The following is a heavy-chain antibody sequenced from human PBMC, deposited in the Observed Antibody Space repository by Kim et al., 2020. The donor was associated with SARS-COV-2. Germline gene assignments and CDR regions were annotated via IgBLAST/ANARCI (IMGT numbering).Heavy chain of an antibody. CDR2: IYYSGST. Sequence: SETLSLTCTVSGGSISSGGYYWSWIRQHPGKGLEWIGYIYYSGSTYYNPSLKSRVTISVDTSKNQFSLKLSSVTAADTAVYYCARGNSGYDHYYYGMDVWGQGTTVTVSS. CDR1: GGSISSGGYY. V-gene: IGHV4-31*03. CDR3: ARGNSGYDHYYYGMDV. D-gene: IGHD5-12*01. J-gene: IGHJ6*02.